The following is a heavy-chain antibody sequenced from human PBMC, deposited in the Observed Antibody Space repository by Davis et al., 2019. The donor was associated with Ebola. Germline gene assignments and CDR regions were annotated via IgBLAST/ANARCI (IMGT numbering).Heavy chain of an antibody. Sequence: AASVKVSCKTFGYTFTSYGITWVRQAPGQGLEWMGWISAYNGNTNYAQKLQGRVTMTTDTSTSTAYMELRSLRSDDTALYYCAKASSGYDEYYYYYYGMDVWGKGTTVTVSS. CDR1: GYTFTSYG. J-gene: IGHJ6*04. D-gene: IGHD5-12*01. CDR2: ISAYNGNT. CDR3: AKASSGYDEYYYYYYGMDV. V-gene: IGHV1-18*01.